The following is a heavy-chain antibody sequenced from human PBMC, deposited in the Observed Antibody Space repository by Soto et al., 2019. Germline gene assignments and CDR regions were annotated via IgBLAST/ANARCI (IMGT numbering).Heavy chain of an antibody. V-gene: IGHV4-34*01. CDR3: TTKPTRGAIAWFDP. D-gene: IGHD1-26*01. CDR2: IHVTGRT. Sequence: VQLQQWGAGLLKPSETLSVTCAVYGGSFGDHYWIWVRQPPGKGLEWIGEIHVTGRTNYNPSHKRRGTISLDSSKNHFSVNLKSGTAADTAVYYCTTKPTRGAIAWFDPWGQGTLVSVSS. J-gene: IGHJ5*02. CDR1: GGSFGDHY.